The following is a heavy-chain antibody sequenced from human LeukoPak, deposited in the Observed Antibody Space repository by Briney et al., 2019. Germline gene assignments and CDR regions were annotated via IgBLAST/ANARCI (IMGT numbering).Heavy chain of an antibody. D-gene: IGHD1-1*01. V-gene: IGHV3-21*01. CDR1: GFTFSSYS. Sequence: GGSLTLSCAASGFTFSSYSMNWVRQAPGKGLEWVSSISISSSYIYYADSVKGRFTISRDNAKNSLYLQMNSLRAEDTAVYYCARDRGGLEIWDYYYYGMDVWGQGTTVTVSS. J-gene: IGHJ6*02. CDR3: ARDRGGLEIWDYYYYGMDV. CDR2: ISISSSYI.